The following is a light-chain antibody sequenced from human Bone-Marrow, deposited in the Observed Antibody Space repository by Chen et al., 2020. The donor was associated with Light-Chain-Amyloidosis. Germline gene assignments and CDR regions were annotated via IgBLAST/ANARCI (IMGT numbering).Light chain of an antibody. Sequence: QSALTQPASVSGSPGQSITISCTGTSSDVGSFNLVSWYQQHPGKAPKLMIYEVNKRPSGVSNRFSGSTSGNTASLTISGLQAEDEADYYCCSYAGSNTYVFGTETKVTVL. CDR2: EVN. V-gene: IGLV2-23*02. J-gene: IGLJ1*01. CDR3: CSYAGSNTYV. CDR1: SSDVGSFNL.